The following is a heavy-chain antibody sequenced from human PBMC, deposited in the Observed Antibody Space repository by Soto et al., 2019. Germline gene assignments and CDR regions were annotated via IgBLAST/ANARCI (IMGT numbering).Heavy chain of an antibody. J-gene: IGHJ4*02. V-gene: IGHV3-21*01. CDR2: ISSTTNYI. CDR1: GFTFTRYS. CDR3: ARESEDLTSNFDY. Sequence: GGSLRLSCAASGFTFTRYSMNWVRQAPGKGLEWVSSISSTTNYIYYADSMKGRFTASRDNAKNSVYLEMNSLSAEDTALYYCARESEDLTSNFDYWGQGTLFTVSS.